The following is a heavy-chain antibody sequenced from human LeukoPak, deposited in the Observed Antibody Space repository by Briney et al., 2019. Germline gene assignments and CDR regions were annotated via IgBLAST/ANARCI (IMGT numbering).Heavy chain of an antibody. D-gene: IGHD3-10*01. CDR1: GFTVSSNS. CDR2: IRYDGSNK. Sequence: PGGSLRLSCAASGFTVSSNSMSWVRQAPGKGLEWVAFIRYDGSNKYYADSVKGRFTISRDNSKNTLYLQMNSLRAEDTAVYYCAKEEEWFGELSLNFDYWGQGTLVTVSS. V-gene: IGHV3-30*02. J-gene: IGHJ4*02. CDR3: AKEEEWFGELSLNFDY.